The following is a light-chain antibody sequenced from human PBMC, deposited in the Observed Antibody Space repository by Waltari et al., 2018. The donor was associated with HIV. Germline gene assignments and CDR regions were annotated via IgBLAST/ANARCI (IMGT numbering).Light chain of an antibody. CDR3: QRYNSAPRT. CDR1: QDISNY. J-gene: IGKJ1*01. V-gene: IGKV1-27*01. Sequence: DIQMTQSPSSLSGSVGDRVTITCRASQDISNYVARYQQKPGKIPQLLIYAASKLPSGVPSRFSGGGSGTEFNFTIRSLQPEDVGTYYCQRYNSAPRTFGQGSTV. CDR2: AAS.